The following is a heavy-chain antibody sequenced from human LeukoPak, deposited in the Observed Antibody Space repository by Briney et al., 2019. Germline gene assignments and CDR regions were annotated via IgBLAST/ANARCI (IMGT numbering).Heavy chain of an antibody. CDR1: GGSISSYY. CDR3: ARTPPYCSGGSCYPVIYYYGMDV. D-gene: IGHD2-15*01. Sequence: SEPLSLTCTVSGGSISSYYWSWIRQPPGKGLEWIGYIYYSGSTNYNPSLKSRVTISIDTSKNQFSLKLSSVTAADTAVYYCARTPPYCSGGSCYPVIYYYGMDVWGKGTTVTVSS. CDR2: IYYSGST. J-gene: IGHJ6*04. V-gene: IGHV4-59*01.